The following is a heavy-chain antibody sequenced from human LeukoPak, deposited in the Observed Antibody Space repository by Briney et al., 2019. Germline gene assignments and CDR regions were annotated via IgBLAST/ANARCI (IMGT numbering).Heavy chain of an antibody. CDR1: GGSISSYY. CDR3: ARRPRDIVVVITGYFDY. D-gene: IGHD3-22*01. J-gene: IGHJ4*02. Sequence: SETLSLTCTVSGGSISSYYWSWIRQPPGKGLEWIGYIYYSGSTNYNPSLKSRVTISVDTSKNQFSLKLSSVTAADTAVYYCARRPRDIVVVITGYFDYWGQGTLVTVSS. CDR2: IYYSGST. V-gene: IGHV4-59*12.